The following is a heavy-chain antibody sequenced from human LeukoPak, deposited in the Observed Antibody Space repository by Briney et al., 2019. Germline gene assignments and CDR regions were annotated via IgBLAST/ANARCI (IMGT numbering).Heavy chain of an antibody. CDR3: ARLPNYYDSSGYYDAFDI. J-gene: IGHJ3*02. Sequence: GGSLRLSCAASGFTFSDHYMDWVRQAPGKGLEWVGRTRNKANSYTTEYAASVKGRFTISRDDSKNSLYLQMNSLKTEDTAVYYCARLPNYYDSSGYYDAFDIWGQGTMVTVSS. CDR2: TRNKANSYTT. D-gene: IGHD3-22*01. V-gene: IGHV3-72*01. CDR1: GFTFSDHY.